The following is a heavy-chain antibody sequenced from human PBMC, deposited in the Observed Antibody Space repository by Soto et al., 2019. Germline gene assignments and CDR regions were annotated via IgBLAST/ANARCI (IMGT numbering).Heavy chain of an antibody. V-gene: IGHV3-48*03. CDR2: ISNSGSII. CDR1: GFTFSSYE. Sequence: EAQLVESGGGLVQPGGSLRLSCAASGFTFSSYEMTWVRQAPGKGLEWVSYISNSGSIIYYADSVRGRFNISRDNAKNSLYLHINNLRVEDTAVYYCASFGRFLEWFRWGQGTLVTVSS. D-gene: IGHD3-3*01. CDR3: ASFGRFLEWFR. J-gene: IGHJ4*02.